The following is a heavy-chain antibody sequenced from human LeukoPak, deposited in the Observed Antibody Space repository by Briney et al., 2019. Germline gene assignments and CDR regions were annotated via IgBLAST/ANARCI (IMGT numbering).Heavy chain of an antibody. V-gene: IGHV4-59*08. CDR1: GCSISGYY. CDR3: ARHFRAFDV. Sequence: PSETLSLTCTVSGCSISGYYWSWIRQPPGKGLEYIGYIYYSGSANYNPSLKSRVTISVDTSKNQFSLKLSSVTAADTAVYYCARHFRAFDVWGQGTMVTVSS. D-gene: IGHD2/OR15-2a*01. CDR2: IYYSGSA. J-gene: IGHJ3*01.